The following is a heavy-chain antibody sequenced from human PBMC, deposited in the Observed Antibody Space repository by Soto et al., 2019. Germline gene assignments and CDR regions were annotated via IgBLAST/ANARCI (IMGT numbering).Heavy chain of an antibody. CDR3: ARHGYSYSGDYFDY. V-gene: IGHV3-66*04. Sequence: EVQLVESGGDLVQPGGSLRLSCAASGFTVSSNYMSWVRQAPGKGLEWVSVIYSGGSAYYADSVKGRFTISRDNSKNTLYLQMNSLRAEDTAVYYCARHGYSYSGDYFDYWGQGTLVTVSS. CDR1: GFTVSSNY. D-gene: IGHD5-18*01. J-gene: IGHJ4*02. CDR2: IYSGGSA.